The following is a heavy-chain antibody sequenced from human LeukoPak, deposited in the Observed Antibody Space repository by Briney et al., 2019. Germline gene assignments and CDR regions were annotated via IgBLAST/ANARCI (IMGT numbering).Heavy chain of an antibody. CDR3: ARDPYFDWLQFDY. CDR2: ISSSSSYI. D-gene: IGHD3-9*01. Sequence: GGSLRLSCAASGFTFSSYSMNWVRQAPGKGLEWVSSISSSSSYIYYADSVKGRFTISRDNAKNSLYLQMNSLRAEDTAVYYCARDPYFDWLQFDYWGQGTLVTVSS. CDR1: GFTFSSYS. J-gene: IGHJ4*02. V-gene: IGHV3-21*01.